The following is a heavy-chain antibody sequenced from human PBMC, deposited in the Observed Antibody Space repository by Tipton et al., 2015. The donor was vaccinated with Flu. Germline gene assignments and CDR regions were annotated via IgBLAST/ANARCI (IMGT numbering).Heavy chain of an antibody. J-gene: IGHJ6*04. CDR1: GFTFTSFA. CDR3: ARKVGDV. V-gene: IGHV3-23*01. CDR2: ISGSGSST. Sequence: SLRLSCAASGFTFTSFAMNWVRQSPGKGPEWVSGISGSGSSTFYADSVKGRFTISRDNSKNTLYLQMNSLRAEDTAVYYCARKVGDVWGKGTTVIVSS.